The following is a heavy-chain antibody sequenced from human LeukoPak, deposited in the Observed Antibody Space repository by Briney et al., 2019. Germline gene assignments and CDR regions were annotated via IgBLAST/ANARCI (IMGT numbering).Heavy chain of an antibody. V-gene: IGHV1-46*01. J-gene: IGHJ5*02. Sequence: ASVKVSCKASGYTFTSYYMHWVRQAPGQGLEWMGLINLSGGSTNYAQKFQGRVTMTRDTSTSTVYMELSSLRSEDTAVYYFARDPLSLAVDSNWFDPWGQGTLVTVSS. CDR1: GYTFTSYY. CDR2: INLSGGST. D-gene: IGHD6-19*01. CDR3: ARDPLSLAVDSNWFDP.